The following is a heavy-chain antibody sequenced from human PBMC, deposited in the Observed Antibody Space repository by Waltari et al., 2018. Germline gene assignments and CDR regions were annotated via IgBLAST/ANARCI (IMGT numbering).Heavy chain of an antibody. CDR1: GFTYSMYW. D-gene: IGHD4-17*01. J-gene: IGHJ2*01. CDR3: ARGARRTTVTTGWWYFDL. V-gene: IGHV3-74*01. Sequence: EVQLVESGGGLVQPGGSLRLSCAASGFTYSMYWMPWVRQAPGKGLVGFQRSKSGGSSTSYADAMKGRFTISKDNAKNTVYLQMNSLRAEDTAIYYCARGARRTTVTTGWWYFDLWGRGTLVTVSS. CDR2: SKSGGSST.